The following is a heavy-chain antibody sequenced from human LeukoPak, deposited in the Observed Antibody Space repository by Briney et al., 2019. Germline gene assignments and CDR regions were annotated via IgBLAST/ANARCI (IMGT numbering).Heavy chain of an antibody. CDR1: GFTFSSYG. Sequence: GGTLRLSCAASGFTFSSYGMSWVRQAPGKGLEWVSAISGSGVSTYYADSVKGRFTISRDNSKNTLYLQMSSLRAEDTALYYCAKGSGNGYGSGPFDYWGQGTLVTVSS. J-gene: IGHJ4*02. D-gene: IGHD3-10*01. CDR3: AKGSGNGYGSGPFDY. V-gene: IGHV3-23*01. CDR2: ISGSGVST.